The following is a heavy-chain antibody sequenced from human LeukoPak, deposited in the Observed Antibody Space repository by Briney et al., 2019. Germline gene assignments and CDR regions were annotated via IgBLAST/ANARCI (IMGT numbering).Heavy chain of an antibody. V-gene: IGHV3-53*01. CDR1: GFTVSSNY. D-gene: IGHD3-10*01. CDR3: AKFRSIWFGEFHMEGNDAFDI. CDR2: IYSGGST. J-gene: IGHJ3*02. Sequence: GGSLRLSCAASGFTVSSNYMSWVRQAPGKGLEWVSVIYSGGSTYYADSVKGRFTISRDNSKNTLYLQMNSLRAEDTAVYYCAKFRSIWFGEFHMEGNDAFDIWGQGTMVTVSS.